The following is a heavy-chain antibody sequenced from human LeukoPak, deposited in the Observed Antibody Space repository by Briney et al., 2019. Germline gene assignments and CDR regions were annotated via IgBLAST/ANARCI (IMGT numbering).Heavy chain of an antibody. V-gene: IGHV1-2*02. CDR1: GYTFTGYY. Sequence: ASVKVSCKASGYTFTGYYMHWVRQAPGQGLEWMGWINPNSGGTNYAQKFQGRVTMTRDTSISTAYMELSRLRSDDTAVYYCARAALVVVAPNGGTFDYWGQGTLVTVSS. D-gene: IGHD2-15*01. CDR2: INPNSGGT. CDR3: ARAALVVVAPNGGTFDY. J-gene: IGHJ4*02.